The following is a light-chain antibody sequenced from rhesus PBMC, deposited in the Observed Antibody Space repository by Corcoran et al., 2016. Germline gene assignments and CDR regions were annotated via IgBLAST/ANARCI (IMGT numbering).Light chain of an antibody. V-gene: IGKV1-25*01. CDR1: QGISKY. CDR3: LQYNSDPLT. Sequence: DIQMTQSPSSLSASVGDTVTITCQASQGISKYLAWYPQKPGKAPKFLIYDGSTLQRGVPARCSGSGSWTEFTLTISSLQPEDLATYYCLQYNSDPLTFGGGTKVEIK. J-gene: IGKJ4*01. CDR2: DGS.